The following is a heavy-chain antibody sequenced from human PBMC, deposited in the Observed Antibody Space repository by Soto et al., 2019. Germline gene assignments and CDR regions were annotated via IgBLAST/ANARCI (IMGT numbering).Heavy chain of an antibody. D-gene: IGHD2-15*01. Sequence: PSETLSLTCSVSGDSISNLDYFWAWIRQPPGQALEYIGYIYKSATTYYNPSFESRVAISVDTSKSQFSLNVTSVTDADTAVYFCARGRYCLTGSCFPNWFDSWGQGALVTVSS. J-gene: IGHJ5*01. CDR2: IYKSATT. V-gene: IGHV4-30-4*01. CDR3: ARGRYCLTGSCFPNWFDS. CDR1: GDSISNLDYF.